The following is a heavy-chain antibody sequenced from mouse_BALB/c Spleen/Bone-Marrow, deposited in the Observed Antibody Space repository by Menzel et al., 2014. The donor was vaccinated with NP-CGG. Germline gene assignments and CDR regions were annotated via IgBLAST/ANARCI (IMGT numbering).Heavy chain of an antibody. Sequence: EVKLMESGGGLVQPGGSLRLSCATSGFTFTDYYMSWVRQPPGKALEWLGFIRNKANGHTTEYSASVKGRFTISRDNSQSILYLQMNTLRAEDSATYYCARSLYPRAMDYWGQGTSVTVSS. D-gene: IGHD2-1*01. CDR2: IRNKANGHTT. CDR3: ARSLYPRAMDY. J-gene: IGHJ4*01. V-gene: IGHV7-3*02. CDR1: GFTFTDYY.